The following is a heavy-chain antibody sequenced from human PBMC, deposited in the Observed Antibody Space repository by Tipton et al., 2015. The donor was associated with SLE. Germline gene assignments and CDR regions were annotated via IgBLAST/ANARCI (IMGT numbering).Heavy chain of an antibody. CDR2: IKHSGST. Sequence: TLSLTCAVSGGSISSDNWWSWVRQAPGKGLEWIGEIKHSGSTNYNPSLESRVTMSVDTSKNQFSLKLSSVTAADTAMYYCVRERKYVVRFRELVAPDLWGQGTAITVSS. D-gene: IGHD1-26*01. CDR1: GGSISSDNW. J-gene: IGHJ3*01. V-gene: IGHV4-4*02. CDR3: VRERKYVVRFRELVAPDL.